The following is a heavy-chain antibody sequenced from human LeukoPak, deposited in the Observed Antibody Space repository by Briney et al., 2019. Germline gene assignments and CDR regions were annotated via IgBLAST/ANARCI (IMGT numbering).Heavy chain of an antibody. Sequence: SVKVSCKASGGTFSSYAISWVRQAPGQGLEWMGGIIPIFDTANYAQKFQGRVTITTDESTSTAYMELSSLRSEDTAVYYCARGGYSYDFWSGYSSYYYYYMDVWGKGTTVTVSS. V-gene: IGHV1-69*05. D-gene: IGHD3-3*01. CDR2: IIPIFDTA. CDR3: ARGGYSYDFWSGYSSYYYYYMDV. J-gene: IGHJ6*03. CDR1: GGTFSSYA.